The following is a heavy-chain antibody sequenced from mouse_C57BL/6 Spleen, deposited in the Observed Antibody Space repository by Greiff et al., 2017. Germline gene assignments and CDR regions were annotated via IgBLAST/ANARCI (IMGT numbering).Heavy chain of an antibody. Sequence: VQLQQSGAELVKPGASVKLSCKASGYTFTSYWMQWVKQRPGQGLEWIGEIDPSDSYTNYNQKFKGKATLTVDTSSSTAYRQLSSLTSEESAVYCGARGGGRPLADWGQGTLVTVAA. D-gene: IGHD1-2*01. CDR1: GYTFTSYW. CDR2: IDPSDSYT. V-gene: IGHV1-50*01. J-gene: IGHJ3*01. CDR3: ARGGGRPLAD.